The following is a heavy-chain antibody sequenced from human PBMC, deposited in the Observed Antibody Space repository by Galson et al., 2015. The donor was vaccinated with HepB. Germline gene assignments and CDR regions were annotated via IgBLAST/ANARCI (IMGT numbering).Heavy chain of an antibody. CDR1: GFTFSSYA. Sequence: SLRLSCAASGFTFSSYAMYWVRQAPGRGLEWVAVISYDGSNKYYADSVKGRFTISRDNDKNSVYLQMDSLRAEDTAVYYCARRISLVRGIITRPDYYYGMDVWGQGTTVTVAS. J-gene: IGHJ6*02. D-gene: IGHD3-10*01. CDR2: ISYDGSNK. CDR3: ARRISLVRGIITRPDYYYGMDV. V-gene: IGHV3-30-3*01.